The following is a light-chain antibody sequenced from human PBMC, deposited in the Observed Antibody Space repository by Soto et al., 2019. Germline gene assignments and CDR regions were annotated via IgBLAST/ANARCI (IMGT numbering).Light chain of an antibody. CDR2: EGT. J-gene: IGLJ2*01. CDR1: SSDVGSFNL. Sequence: QSALTQPASVSGSPGQSIAISCTGTSSDVGSFNLVSWYQQHPGKAPKLLIYEGTKWPSGVSNRFSGSKPGNTASLTISGLQAEDEADYYCCSFGGSTTYVLFGGGTKVTVL. V-gene: IGLV2-23*01. CDR3: CSFGGSTTYVL.